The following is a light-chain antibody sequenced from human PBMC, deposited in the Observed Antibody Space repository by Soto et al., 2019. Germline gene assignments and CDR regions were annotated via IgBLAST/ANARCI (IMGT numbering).Light chain of an antibody. J-gene: IGKJ4*01. V-gene: IGKV3-20*01. CDR3: QQYGSSPA. CDR1: QSVTSSY. CDR2: GAS. Sequence: EIVLTQSPGTLSLSPGERATLSCRASQSVTSSYLAWYQQKPGQAPRLLIYGASSRATGIPDRFSGSGSGTDFPLIISRLEPEDFSVYYCQQYGSSPAFGGGTKVEIK.